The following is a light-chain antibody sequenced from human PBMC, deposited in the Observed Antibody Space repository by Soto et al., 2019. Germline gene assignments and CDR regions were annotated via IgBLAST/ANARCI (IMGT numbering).Light chain of an antibody. V-gene: IGKV3-15*01. CDR3: QQYNSWPLT. CDR2: GAS. J-gene: IGKJ4*01. CDR1: QNINNN. Sequence: EIVMTQSPATLSVSPGERATLSCRASQNINNNLAWYQQKPGQGPRLLIYGASSRATGIPARFSGSGSGTGFPLTISSLQSEDFAIYYCQQYNSWPLTFGGGTKVEIK.